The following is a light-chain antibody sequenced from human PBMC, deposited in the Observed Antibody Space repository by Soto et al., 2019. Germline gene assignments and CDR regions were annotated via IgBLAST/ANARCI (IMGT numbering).Light chain of an antibody. CDR2: DAS. CDR1: QSISTW. J-gene: IGKJ1*01. CDR3: QQYNSYSWT. Sequence: DIPMTQSPSTLSASIGDRVTITCRASQSISTWLAWYQQKSGKAPKVLIYDASRLEAGVPSRFSGSGSGTEFTLTISSLQPDDLATYYCQQYNSYSWTFGQGTKVEIK. V-gene: IGKV1-5*01.